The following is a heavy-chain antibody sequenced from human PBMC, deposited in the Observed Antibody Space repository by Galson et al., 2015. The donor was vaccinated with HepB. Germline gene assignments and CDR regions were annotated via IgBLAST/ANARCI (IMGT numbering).Heavy chain of an antibody. CDR3: AIHGDLYGYGITGYFYH. CDR2: IRHDGNNK. V-gene: IGHV3-30*02. J-gene: IGHJ1*01. D-gene: IGHD3-10*01. Sequence: SLRLSCAASGFTFTNYGMHWVRQAPGKGLEWVAFIRHDGNNKYYVDSVKGRFTISRDNSNNTLYLQMNSLRAEDTAVYYCAIHGDLYGYGITGYFYHWGQGTLVTVSS. CDR1: GFTFTNYG.